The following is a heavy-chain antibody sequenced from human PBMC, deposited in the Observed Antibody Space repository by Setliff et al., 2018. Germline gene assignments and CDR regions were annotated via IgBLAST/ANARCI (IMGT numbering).Heavy chain of an antibody. Sequence: SETLSLTCTVSGGSISSSGYYWGWIRQPPGKGLDWIGSLYYSGSTYYNPYLKSRVTISVDTSKNQFSLKLSSVTAADMAVYYCARGALEYQLRPFDYWGQGTLVTVSS. V-gene: IGHV4-39*07. D-gene: IGHD2-2*01. CDR2: LYYSGST. J-gene: IGHJ4*02. CDR1: GGSISSSGYY. CDR3: ARGALEYQLRPFDY.